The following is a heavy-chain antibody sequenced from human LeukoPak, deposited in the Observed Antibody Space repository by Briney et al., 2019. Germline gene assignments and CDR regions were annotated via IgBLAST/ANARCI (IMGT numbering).Heavy chain of an antibody. Sequence: ASVKVSCKASGHTFTGYYMHWVRQAPGQGLEWMGWINPNSGGTNYAQKFQGRVTMTRDTSISTAYMELSRLRSDDTAVYYCARVNRERWLGFDYWGQGTLVTVSS. V-gene: IGHV1-2*02. D-gene: IGHD6-19*01. CDR1: GHTFTGYY. CDR2: INPNSGGT. CDR3: ARVNRERWLGFDY. J-gene: IGHJ4*02.